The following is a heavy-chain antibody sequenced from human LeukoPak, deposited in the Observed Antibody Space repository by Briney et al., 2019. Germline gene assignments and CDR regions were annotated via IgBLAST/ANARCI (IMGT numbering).Heavy chain of an antibody. CDR1: GDSISSGYY. CDR3: ARLGYSGSYYKGWYCDV. V-gene: IGHV4-38-2*01. J-gene: IGHJ2*01. Sequence: SETLSLTCAVSGDSISSGYYWGWIRPPPGRGLEWIGSIYYCWSTHYNPSLKSRVTISVDTSKNQFSLALSSVTAADTAVYYCARLGYSGSYYKGWYCDVGARGTLVTVSS. CDR2: IYYCWST. D-gene: IGHD1-26*01.